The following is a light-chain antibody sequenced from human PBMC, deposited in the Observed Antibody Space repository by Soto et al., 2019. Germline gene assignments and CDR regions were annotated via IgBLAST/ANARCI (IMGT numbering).Light chain of an antibody. CDR3: QQYNNWPPLT. V-gene: IGKV3-15*01. J-gene: IGKJ4*01. Sequence: EIVMTQSPATLSVSPGERATLSCRASQSVRSNLAWYQQKPGQAPRLLIYGASTRATGIPARFSGSGSGTEFTLTICCLQSEDFAVYYCQQYNNWPPLTFGGGTEVEIK. CDR2: GAS. CDR1: QSVRSN.